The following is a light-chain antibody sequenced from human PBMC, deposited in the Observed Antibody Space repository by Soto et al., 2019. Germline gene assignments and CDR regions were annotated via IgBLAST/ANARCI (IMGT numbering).Light chain of an antibody. CDR2: AVS. V-gene: IGLV2-23*02. J-gene: IGLJ2*01. Sequence: QSVLTQPASVSGSPGQSITISCTGTSSDVGSYNLVSWYQQHPGKAPKLMIYAVSKRPSGVSNRFSGSKSGNTASLTISGLQAEDDADYYCCSYAGSSTPVVFGGGTKLTVL. CDR1: SSDVGSYNL. CDR3: CSYAGSSTPVV.